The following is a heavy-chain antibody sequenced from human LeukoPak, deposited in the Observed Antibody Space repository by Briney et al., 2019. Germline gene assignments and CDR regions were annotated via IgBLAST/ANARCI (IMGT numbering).Heavy chain of an antibody. CDR3: ARGRARYYGMDV. Sequence: AASVKVSCKASGYTFATYAMCWVRHAPGQSLEWMGWINAGNGIAKSSQKFQGRVTITRDTSASTAYMEMSSLRSEDTAVYYCARGRARYYGMDVWGQGTTVTVSS. CDR2: INAGNGIA. J-gene: IGHJ6*02. V-gene: IGHV1-3*01. CDR1: GYTFATYA.